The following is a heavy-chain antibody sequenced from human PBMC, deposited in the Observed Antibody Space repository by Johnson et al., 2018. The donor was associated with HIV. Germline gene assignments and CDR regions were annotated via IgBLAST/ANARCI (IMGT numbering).Heavy chain of an antibody. J-gene: IGHJ3*02. CDR1: GFTFSSYD. D-gene: IGHD2-8*02. CDR2: LWYDGINK. Sequence: QMQLVESGGGVVQPGRSQRLSCAASGFTFSSYDMHWVRQAPGKGLEWVAVLWYDGINKYYADSVKGRFTISRDNSKNTLYLQMNSLRAEDTAVYYCAREREISRPFNIVLVSAFDIWGQGTMVTVSS. V-gene: IGHV3-33*08. CDR3: AREREISRPFNIVLVSAFDI.